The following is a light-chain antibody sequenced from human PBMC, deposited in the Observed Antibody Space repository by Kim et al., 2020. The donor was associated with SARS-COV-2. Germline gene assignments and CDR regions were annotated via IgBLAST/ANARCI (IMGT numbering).Light chain of an antibody. J-gene: IGLJ2*01. CDR3: NSRDSNVNTV. V-gene: IGLV3-19*01. CDR1: SLRSYY. Sequence: SSELTQDPAVSVALGQTVRITCQGDSLRSYYATWYQQKPGQAPILVIYGKNNRPSGIPDRFSGSSSGNTASLTITGTQAGDEADYYCNSRDSNVNTVFGG. CDR2: GKN.